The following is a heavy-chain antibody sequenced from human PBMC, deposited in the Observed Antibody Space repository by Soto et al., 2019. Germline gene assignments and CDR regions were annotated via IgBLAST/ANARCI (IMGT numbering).Heavy chain of an antibody. V-gene: IGHV4-59*01. CDR2: IDDSGDT. J-gene: IGHJ3*02. CDR1: GGSISSFF. CDR3: ASGGRHSGAFDI. D-gene: IGHD2-15*01. Sequence: SETLSLTCTVSGGSISSFFWSWIRQPPGKGLEWIGFIDDSGDTNYNPPLKSRVTISVDTSKNQLSLKLSSVTAADTAVYYCASGGRHSGAFDIWGQGTMVT.